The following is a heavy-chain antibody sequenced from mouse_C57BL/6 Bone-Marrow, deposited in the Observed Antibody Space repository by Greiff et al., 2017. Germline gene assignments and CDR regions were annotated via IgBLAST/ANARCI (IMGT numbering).Heavy chain of an antibody. CDR2: IYPRDGST. CDR3: ARGASFAY. D-gene: IGHD3-1*01. V-gene: IGHV1-85*01. CDR1: GCTFTSYD. J-gene: IGHJ3*01. Sequence: VQLQESGPELVKPGASVKLSCKASGCTFTSYDINWVKQRPGQGLEWIGWIYPRDGSTKYNEKFKGKATLTVDTSSSTAYMELHSLTSEDSAVYFCARGASFAYWGQGTLVTVSA.